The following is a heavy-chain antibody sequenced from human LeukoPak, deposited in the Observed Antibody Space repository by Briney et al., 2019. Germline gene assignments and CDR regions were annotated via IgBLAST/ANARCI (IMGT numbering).Heavy chain of an antibody. D-gene: IGHD3-10*01. V-gene: IGHV4-39*01. CDR2: IYYSGST. CDR1: GGSISSSSHY. Sequence: PSETLSLTCSVSGGSISSSSHYWDWIRQPPGKGLEWIGGIYYSGSTDYNPSLQSRVTISADTSKNQLSLRLSSVTAADTAVYYCARRVRGVPFDYWGQGTLVTVSS. J-gene: IGHJ4*02. CDR3: ARRVRGVPFDY.